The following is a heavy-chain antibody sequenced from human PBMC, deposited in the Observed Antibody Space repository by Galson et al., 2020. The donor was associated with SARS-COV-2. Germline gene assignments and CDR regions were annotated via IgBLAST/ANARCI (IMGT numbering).Heavy chain of an antibody. Sequence: SETLSLTCTVSGGSISSRSYYWGWIRQPPGEGLEWIGSIYYSESNYYNPSLTSRVTMSVDTSKNQFSLKLSSVTAADTAVYYCARQILTGYYSFYYFDYWGQGTLVTVSS. V-gene: IGHV4-39*01. CDR2: IYYSESN. D-gene: IGHD3-9*01. CDR1: GGSISSRSYY. J-gene: IGHJ4*02. CDR3: ARQILTGYYSFYYFDY.